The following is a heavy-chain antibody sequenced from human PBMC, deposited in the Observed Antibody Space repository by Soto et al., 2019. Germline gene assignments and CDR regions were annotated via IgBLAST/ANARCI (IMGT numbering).Heavy chain of an antibody. CDR1: GFTVTINY. J-gene: IGHJ6*02. V-gene: IGHV3-53*01. Sequence: GGSLRLSCAASGFTVTINYMTWVRQAPGKGLEWVSVIYRSGATYYPDSVRGRFTASRDYSHNTLYLQMDSLRVEDTAVYYCARDSGMIRGSYGVDVWGPGTTVTVSS. CDR3: ARDSGMIRGSYGVDV. D-gene: IGHD3-10*01. CDR2: IYRSGAT.